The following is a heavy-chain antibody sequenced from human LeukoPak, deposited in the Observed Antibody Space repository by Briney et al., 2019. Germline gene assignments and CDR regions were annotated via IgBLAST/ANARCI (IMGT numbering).Heavy chain of an antibody. Sequence: SETLSLTYTVSGGSISSSSYYWGWIRQPPGKGLEWIGSIYYSGSTYYNPSLKSRVTISVDTSDNQFSLKLSSVTAADTAVYYCARGRIAISGSYAYWGRGTLVTVSS. V-gene: IGHV4-39*01. CDR3: ARGRIAISGSYAY. J-gene: IGHJ4*02. CDR1: GGSISSSSYY. D-gene: IGHD1-26*01. CDR2: IYYSGST.